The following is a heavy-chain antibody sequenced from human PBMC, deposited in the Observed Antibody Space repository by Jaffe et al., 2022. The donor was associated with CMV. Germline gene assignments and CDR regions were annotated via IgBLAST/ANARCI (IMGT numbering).Heavy chain of an antibody. D-gene: IGHD6-13*01. CDR2: IYYSGST. V-gene: IGHV4-39*01. J-gene: IGHJ5*02. CDR3: ARHVQQLTNNWFDP. Sequence: QLQLQESGPGLVKPSETLSLTCTVSGGSISSSSYYWGWIRQPPGKGLEWIGSIYYSGSTYYNPSLKSRVTISVDTSKNQFSLKLSSVTAADTAVYYCARHVQQLTNNWFDPWGQGTLVTVSS. CDR1: GGSISSSSYY.